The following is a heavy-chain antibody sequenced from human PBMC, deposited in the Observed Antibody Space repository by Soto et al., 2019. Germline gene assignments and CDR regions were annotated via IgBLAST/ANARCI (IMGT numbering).Heavy chain of an antibody. J-gene: IGHJ4*02. CDR2: ISYSGTT. D-gene: IGHD2-21*02. Sequence: QLQLQESGPGLVKPAETLSLTCTVSGGSISSGDYWWGWIRQPPGKGLEYFGIISYSGTTRFSPSLRGRVVISVAASKIQFSVRLSSVTAADPAVYFCARHIGGDGWTLDHCGPGTPVTVFS. CDR1: GGSISSGDYW. CDR3: ARHIGGDGWTLDH. V-gene: IGHV4-39*01.